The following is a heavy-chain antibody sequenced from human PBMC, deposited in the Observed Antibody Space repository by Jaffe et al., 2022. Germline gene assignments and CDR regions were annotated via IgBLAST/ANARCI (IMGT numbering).Heavy chain of an antibody. CDR3: AREDYSNYDFYYFYYMDV. D-gene: IGHD4-4*01. Sequence: EVRLVESGGGLVQPGGSLRLSCAASGFTFNKYAMNWVRQAPGKGLEWLSYISSSSSTTRYADSVKGRFTISRDNADNSLYLQMNSLRAEDTAVYYCAREDYSNYDFYYFYYMDVWGKGTTVTVSS. CDR2: ISSSSSTT. J-gene: IGHJ6*03. V-gene: IGHV3-48*01. CDR1: GFTFNKYA.